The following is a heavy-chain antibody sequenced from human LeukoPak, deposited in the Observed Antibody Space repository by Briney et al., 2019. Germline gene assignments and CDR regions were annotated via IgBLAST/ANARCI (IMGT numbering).Heavy chain of an antibody. V-gene: IGHV4-39*01. J-gene: IGHJ3*02. CDR3: ASLPAAADAFDI. D-gene: IGHD2-2*01. CDR2: IYYSGST. CDR1: GGSISSSSYY. Sequence: PSETLSLTCTVSGGSISSSSYYWGWIRQPPGKGLEWIGSIYYSGSTYYSPSLKSRVTISVDTSKNQFSLKLSSVTAADTAVYYCASLPAAADAFDIWGQGTMVTVSS.